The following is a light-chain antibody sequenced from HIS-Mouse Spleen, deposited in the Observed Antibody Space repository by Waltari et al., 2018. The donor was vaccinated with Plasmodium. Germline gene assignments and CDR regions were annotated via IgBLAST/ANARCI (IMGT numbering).Light chain of an antibody. V-gene: IGLV1-51*01. CDR3: GTWDSSLSAGVV. CDR2: DNN. Sequence: QSVLTQPPSVSASPGQKVTISCTGSSPNIGNNYVSCYQQLPGTAPKLLIYDNNKRPSGIPDRFSGSKSGTSATLGITGLQTGDEADYYCGTWDSSLSAGVVFGGGTKLTVL. CDR1: SPNIGNNY. J-gene: IGLJ2*01.